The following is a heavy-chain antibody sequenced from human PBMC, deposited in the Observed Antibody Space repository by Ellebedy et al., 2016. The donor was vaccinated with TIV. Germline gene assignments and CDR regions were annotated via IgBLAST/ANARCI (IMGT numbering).Heavy chain of an antibody. CDR1: GGSISSGGYY. CDR2: IYYSGST. CDR3: ARQKQWLVPKDAFDI. D-gene: IGHD6-19*01. J-gene: IGHJ3*02. Sequence: MPSETLSLTCTVSGGSISSGGYYWSWIRQHPGKGLEWIGYIYYSGSTYYNPSLKSRVTISVDTSKNQFSLKLSSVTAADTAVYYCARQKQWLVPKDAFDIWGQGTMVTVSS. V-gene: IGHV4-31*03.